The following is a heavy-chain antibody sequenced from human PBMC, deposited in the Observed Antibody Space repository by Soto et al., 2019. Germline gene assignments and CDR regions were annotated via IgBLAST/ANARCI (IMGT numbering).Heavy chain of an antibody. D-gene: IGHD6-19*01. Sequence: GGSLRLSCAASGFPFHDFWMSWVRQAPGKGLGWVASIKQEGSQIYYMDSVRGRFTISRDNAKNLLYLQMNSLRAEDTAMYYCARDSYSSGWYWFDPWGQGTLVTVSS. CDR1: GFPFHDFW. V-gene: IGHV3-7*01. CDR3: ARDSYSSGWYWFDP. J-gene: IGHJ5*02. CDR2: IKQEGSQI.